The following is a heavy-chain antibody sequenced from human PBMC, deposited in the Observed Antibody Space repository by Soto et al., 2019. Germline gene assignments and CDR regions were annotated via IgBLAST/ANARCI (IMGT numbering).Heavy chain of an antibody. Sequence: QVQLVESGGGVVQPGRSLRLSCAASGLTFSSYAMQWVRQAPGKGLEWVAVISYNGSNKYYADSVKGRFTISRDNSKNTLYLQMNSLRAEDTAVYYCARDVGGWGQGTTVTVSS. V-gene: IGHV3-30-3*01. CDR2: ISYNGSNK. D-gene: IGHD3-16*01. CDR3: ARDVGG. J-gene: IGHJ6*02. CDR1: GLTFSSYA.